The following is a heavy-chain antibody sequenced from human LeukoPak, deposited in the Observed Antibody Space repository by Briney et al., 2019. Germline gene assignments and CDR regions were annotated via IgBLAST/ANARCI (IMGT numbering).Heavy chain of an antibody. V-gene: IGHV4-59*01. CDR3: ARVDGFWYYFDY. CDR2: IYYSGST. CDR1: GGSISSYY. J-gene: IGHJ4*02. Sequence: SETLSLTCTVSGGSISSYYWSWIRQSPGKGLEWIGYIYYSGSTNYNPSLKSRVTISVDTSKNKFSLKLSSVTAADTAVYYCARVDGFWYYFDYWGQGTLVTVSS. D-gene: IGHD3-3*01.